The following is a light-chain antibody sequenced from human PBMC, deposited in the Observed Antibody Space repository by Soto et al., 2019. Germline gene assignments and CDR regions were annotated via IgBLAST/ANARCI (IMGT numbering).Light chain of an antibody. CDR3: HQRQSWPRT. J-gene: IGKJ1*01. CDR1: QYINTR. V-gene: IGKV3-11*01. CDR2: QTS. Sequence: EIVLTQSPATLSSFPGDRVTLSCRASQYINTRLAWYQHRPGQALRLLIYQTSIRAAGIPARFSASGTGTDFTLTISDVQPEDFAVYYCHQRQSWPRTFGQGTKVDIK.